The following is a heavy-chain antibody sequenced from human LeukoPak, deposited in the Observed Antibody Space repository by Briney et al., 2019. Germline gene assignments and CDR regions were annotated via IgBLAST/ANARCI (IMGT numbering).Heavy chain of an antibody. Sequence: GASVKVSCKASGGTFSSYAISWVRQAPGQGLEWMGGIIPIFGTADYAQKFQGRVTITADKSTSTVYMELSTLRSEDTAVYSCATGYSYGYGDYYYYMDVWGKGTTVTVSS. J-gene: IGHJ6*03. V-gene: IGHV1-69*06. D-gene: IGHD5-18*01. CDR1: GGTFSSYA. CDR3: ATGYSYGYGDYYYYMDV. CDR2: IIPIFGTA.